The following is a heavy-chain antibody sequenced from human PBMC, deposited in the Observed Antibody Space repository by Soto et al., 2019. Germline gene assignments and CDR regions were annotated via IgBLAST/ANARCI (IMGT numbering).Heavy chain of an antibody. J-gene: IGHJ5*02. Sequence: SETLSVTCSVADVSISSGDHYWTWIQQPPGKGLEWIGCFYNSGNTNYNPSLNSRVTISVDTSNNQFSLRVNSVTAADTAVYYCARHSTGYYYSWFDPWGQGTLVTVSS. D-gene: IGHD3-22*01. CDR2: FYNSGNT. CDR3: ARHSTGYYYSWFDP. CDR1: DVSISSGDHY. V-gene: IGHV4-61*08.